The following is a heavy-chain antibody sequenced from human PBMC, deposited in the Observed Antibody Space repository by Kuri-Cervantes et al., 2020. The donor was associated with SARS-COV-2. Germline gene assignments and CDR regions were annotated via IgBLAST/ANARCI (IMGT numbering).Heavy chain of an antibody. J-gene: IGHJ6*02. Sequence: GGSLRLCCAASGFTFSSYGMHWVRQAPGKGLEWVAVISYDGSNKYYADSVKGRFTISRDNSKNTLYLQMNSLRAEDTAVYYCARVEVAGMSYGMDVWGQGTTVTVSS. CDR2: ISYDGSNK. CDR1: GFTFSSYG. V-gene: IGHV3-30*03. D-gene: IGHD6-19*01. CDR3: ARVEVAGMSYGMDV.